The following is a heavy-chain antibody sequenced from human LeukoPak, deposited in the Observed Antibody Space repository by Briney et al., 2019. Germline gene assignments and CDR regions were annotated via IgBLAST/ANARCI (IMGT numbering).Heavy chain of an antibody. J-gene: IGHJ4*02. V-gene: IGHV1-2*06. D-gene: IGHD6-13*01. CDR3: ARPLSRAAAAEFDY. Sequence: ASVTVSYMASGYTFTCYCMHWVRQAPGQGLERIGRINHTSGGTNYAQKFQGRVTMSRDTSISTAYMELSRLRSDDTAVYYCARPLSRAAAAEFDYWGQGTLLTVSS. CDR1: GYTFTCYC. CDR2: INHTSGGT.